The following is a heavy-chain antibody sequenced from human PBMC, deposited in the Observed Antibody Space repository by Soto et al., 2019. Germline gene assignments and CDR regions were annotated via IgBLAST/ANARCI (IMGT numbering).Heavy chain of an antibody. CDR1: DFDFSSYG. V-gene: IGHV3-30*03. D-gene: IGHD3-10*01. J-gene: IGHJ4*02. CDR2: SSYDGRET. CDR3: ARDSGWPILNFDN. Sequence: PGGSLRLSCAASDFDFSSYGIHWVRQAPGKWLEWVAASSYDGRETFYADSAKGRFTASKEMSKNTAFLQMNALRHEDTAVYFCARDSGWPILNFDNWGQGXPVTVYS.